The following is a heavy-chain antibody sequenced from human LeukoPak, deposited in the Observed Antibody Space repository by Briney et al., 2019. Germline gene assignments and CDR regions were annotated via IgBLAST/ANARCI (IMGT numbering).Heavy chain of an antibody. CDR2: IKQDGSEK. D-gene: IGHD3-9*01. CDR1: GFTFSSYW. Sequence: GGSLRLSCAASGFTFSSYWMSWVRQAPGKGLEWVANIKQDGSEKYYVDSVKGRFTISRDNAKNSLYLQMNSLRAEDTAVYYCASEYYDILTGYGYWGQGTLVTVPS. CDR3: ASEYYDILTGYGY. J-gene: IGHJ4*02. V-gene: IGHV3-7*01.